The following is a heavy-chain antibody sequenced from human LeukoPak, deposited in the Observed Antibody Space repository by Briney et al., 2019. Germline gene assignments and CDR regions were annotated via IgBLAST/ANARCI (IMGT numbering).Heavy chain of an antibody. Sequence: PSGTLSLTCAVSGGSISSSNWWSWVRQPPGKGLEWIGEIYHSGSTNYNPSLKSRVTISVDKSKNQFSLKLSSVTAADTAVYYCARVDDYVWGSYRSNWFDPWGQGTLVTVSS. CDR1: GGSISSSNW. CDR3: ARVDDYVWGSYRSNWFDP. J-gene: IGHJ5*02. V-gene: IGHV4-4*02. CDR2: IYHSGST. D-gene: IGHD3-16*02.